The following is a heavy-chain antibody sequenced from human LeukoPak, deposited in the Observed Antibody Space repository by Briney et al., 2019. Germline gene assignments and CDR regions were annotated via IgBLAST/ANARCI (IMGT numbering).Heavy chain of an antibody. D-gene: IGHD3-10*01. CDR3: ARHSGSGSYHSPFGN. CDR2: ISYDASNK. J-gene: IGHJ4*02. Sequence: GGSLRLSCAASGFTFSRYGMHWVRQTPGKGLEWVAVISYDASNKYYADSVKGRFTISRDNSKNTLYLQMNSLRAEDTAVYYCARHSGSGSYHSPFGNWGQGTLVTVSS. CDR1: GFTFSRYG. V-gene: IGHV3-30*03.